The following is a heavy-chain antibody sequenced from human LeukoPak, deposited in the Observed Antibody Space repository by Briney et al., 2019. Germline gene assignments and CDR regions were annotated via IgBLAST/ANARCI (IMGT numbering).Heavy chain of an antibody. V-gene: IGHV3-21*01. CDR2: ISSSSHYI. CDR3: AVYCSGGSCRSDY. Sequence: PGGSLRLSCAASGFTFSSYSRNSVRQAPGKGLGWVSSISSSSHYIYYADSVKGRFTIYRDNAKNSLYLQMNSLRAEDTAVYYCAVYCSGGSCRSDYWGQGALVTVSS. D-gene: IGHD2-15*01. CDR1: GFTFSSYS. J-gene: IGHJ4*02.